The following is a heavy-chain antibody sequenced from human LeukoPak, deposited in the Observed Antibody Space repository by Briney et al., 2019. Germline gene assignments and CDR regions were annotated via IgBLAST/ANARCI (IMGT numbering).Heavy chain of an antibody. CDR2: IIPIFGTA. V-gene: IGHV1-69*01. Sequence: ASVKVSCKASGGTFSSYAISWVRQAPGQGLEWMGGIIPIFGTANYAQKFQGRVTITADESTSTAYMELSSLRSEDTAVYYCARGGDLGDYYDSSGYYRGDVWGKGTTVTVSS. CDR1: GGTFSSYA. J-gene: IGHJ6*04. D-gene: IGHD3-22*01. CDR3: ARGGDLGDYYDSSGYYRGDV.